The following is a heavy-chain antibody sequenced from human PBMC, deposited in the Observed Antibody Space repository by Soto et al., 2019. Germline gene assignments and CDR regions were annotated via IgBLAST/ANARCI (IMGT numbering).Heavy chain of an antibody. CDR1: GFTFGGYG. Sequence: PGGSLMLSCAASGFTFGGYGMHWVRQAPGKGLEWVAVIWYYGSNKHYADPVKGRFTISRDNSKNTLSLQMNSLRAEDTAIYYCARDIDWYSNSSGFDNWGQGTLVTVSS. V-gene: IGHV3-33*01. CDR3: ARDIDWYSNSSGFDN. D-gene: IGHD1-26*01. J-gene: IGHJ4*02. CDR2: IWYYGSNK.